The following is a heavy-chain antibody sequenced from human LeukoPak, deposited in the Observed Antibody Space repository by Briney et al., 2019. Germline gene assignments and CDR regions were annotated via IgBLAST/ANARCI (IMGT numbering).Heavy chain of an antibody. CDR3: ARDCSGGTVVGYYFDY. Sequence: GASVKVSCKASGGTFSSYAISWVRQAPGQGLEWMGRIIPIFGIANYAQKFQGRVTITADKSTSTAYMELSSLRSEDTAVYYCARDCSGGTVVGYYFDYWGQGTLVTVSS. J-gene: IGHJ4*02. CDR1: GGTFSSYA. D-gene: IGHD2-15*01. V-gene: IGHV1-69*04. CDR2: IIPIFGIA.